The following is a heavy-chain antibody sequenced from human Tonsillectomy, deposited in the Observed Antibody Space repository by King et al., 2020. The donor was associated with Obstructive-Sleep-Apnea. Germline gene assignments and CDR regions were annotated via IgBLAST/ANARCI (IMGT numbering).Heavy chain of an antibody. CDR1: SASMNNYY. J-gene: IGHJ4*02. D-gene: IGHD6-19*01. CDR3: ARLLRYNSAWYNPFDY. Sequence: QLQESGPGLVKPSETLSLTCTVSSASMNNYYWSWIRQPPGKGLEWIGFIFYSGSTNYNPSLKSRVTISIDTSKNQFSLNLSSVTAADTALYYWARLLRYNSAWYNPFDYWGQGTLVTVPS. V-gene: IGHV4-59*08. CDR2: IFYSGST.